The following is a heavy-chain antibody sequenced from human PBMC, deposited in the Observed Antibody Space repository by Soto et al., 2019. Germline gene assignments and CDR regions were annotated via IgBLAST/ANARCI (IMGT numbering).Heavy chain of an antibody. CDR3: SKEERRGYRYGGALHS. Sequence: EVQLLESGGGLVQPGESLRLSCVVSGFTFSSHAMSWVRQAPGKGLEWVSGISGSSANTYYADSVKGRFTISRDNSKNTLYLQMTSLRAEDTAVYYCSKEERRGYRYGGALHSWGQGTLVTVSS. CDR1: GFTFSSHA. CDR2: ISGSSANT. V-gene: IGHV3-23*01. J-gene: IGHJ5*02. D-gene: IGHD5-18*01.